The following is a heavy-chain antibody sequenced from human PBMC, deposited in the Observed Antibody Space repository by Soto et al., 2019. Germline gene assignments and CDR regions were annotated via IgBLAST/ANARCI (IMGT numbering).Heavy chain of an antibody. V-gene: IGHV4-39*01. CDR2: IYYSGST. CDR1: GGPISSSSYY. D-gene: IGHD5-12*01. J-gene: IGHJ6*03. Sequence: SETLSLTCTVSGGPISSSSYYWGWIRQPPGKGLEWIGSIYYSGSTYYNPSLKSRVTISVDTSKNQFSLKLSSVTAADTAVYYCARRPLHTVAFLYYMDVWGKGTTVTVSS. CDR3: ARRPLHTVAFLYYMDV.